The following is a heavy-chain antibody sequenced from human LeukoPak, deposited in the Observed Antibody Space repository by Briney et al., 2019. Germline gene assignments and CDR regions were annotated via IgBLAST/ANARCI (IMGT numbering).Heavy chain of an antibody. CDR2: ISSSGSTI. J-gene: IGHJ4*02. CDR1: GFTFSSYE. D-gene: IGHD1-26*01. Sequence: GGSLRLSCAASGFTFSSYEMNWVRQAPGKGLEWVSYISSSGSTIYYADSVKGRFTISRDNAKNSLYLQMNSLRAEDTAVYYCAREHSGSLGDYWGQGTLVTVSS. V-gene: IGHV3-48*03. CDR3: AREHSGSLGDY.